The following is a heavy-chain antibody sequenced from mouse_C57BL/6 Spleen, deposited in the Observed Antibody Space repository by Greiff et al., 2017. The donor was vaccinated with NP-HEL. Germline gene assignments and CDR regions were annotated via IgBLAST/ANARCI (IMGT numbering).Heavy chain of an antibody. V-gene: IGHV1-76*01. CDR2: IYPGSGNT. J-gene: IGHJ4*01. Sequence: QVQLKQSGAELVRPGASVKLSCKASGYTFTDYYINWVKQRPGQGLEWIARIYPGSGNTYYNEKFKGKATLTAEKSSSTAYMQLSSLRSEDSAVYFGARFDSYYAMDYWGQGTSVTVSS. D-gene: IGHD2-4*01. CDR3: ARFDSYYAMDY. CDR1: GYTFTDYY.